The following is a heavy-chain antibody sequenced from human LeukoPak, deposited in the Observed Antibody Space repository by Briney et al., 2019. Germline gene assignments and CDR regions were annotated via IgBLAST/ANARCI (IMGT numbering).Heavy chain of an antibody. V-gene: IGHV3-30*18. CDR2: ISYDGSNK. Sequence: PGGSLRLSCAASGFTFSSYGMHWVRQAPGKGLEWVAVISYDGSNKYYADSVKGRFTISRDNSKNTLYLQMNSLRAEDTAVYYCAKDPELLWFGESFFDYWGQGTLVTVSS. J-gene: IGHJ4*02. CDR3: AKDPELLWFGESFFDY. D-gene: IGHD3-10*01. CDR1: GFTFSSYG.